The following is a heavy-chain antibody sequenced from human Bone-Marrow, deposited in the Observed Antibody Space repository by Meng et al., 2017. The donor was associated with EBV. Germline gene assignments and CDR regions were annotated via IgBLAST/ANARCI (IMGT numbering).Heavy chain of an antibody. CDR2: LIPMSGAP. J-gene: IGHJ4*02. V-gene: IGHV1-69*01. CDR1: GGTFNSDA. D-gene: IGHD3-10*01. CDR3: ASESGRGFTPDY. Sequence: QGLVVEFGAGGRKPGSSVKVSCWTSGGTFNSDAVSWVRQAPGQGLEWMGGLIPMSGAPHYAQKFQGRVTITADESTSTHYMDLSNLRSDDTAMYYCASESGRGFTPDYWGQGTLVTVSS.